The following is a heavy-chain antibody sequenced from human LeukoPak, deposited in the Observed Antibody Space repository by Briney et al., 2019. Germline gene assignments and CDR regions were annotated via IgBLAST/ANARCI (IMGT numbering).Heavy chain of an antibody. D-gene: IGHD4-23*01. V-gene: IGHV3-7*01. J-gene: IGHJ5*02. CDR3: ARKLGTPGP. Sequence: GGSLRLSCAASGFTFSNAWMSWVRQAPGKGLEWVASIKQDISEKYYVDSVKGRFTISRDNAKNSLYLQMNSLRAEDTAVYYCARKLGTPGPWGQGTLVTVSS. CDR1: GFTFSNAW. CDR2: IKQDISEK.